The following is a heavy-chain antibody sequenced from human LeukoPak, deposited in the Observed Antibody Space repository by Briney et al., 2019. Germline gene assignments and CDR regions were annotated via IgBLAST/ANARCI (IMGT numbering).Heavy chain of an antibody. J-gene: IGHJ4*02. V-gene: IGHV1-69*13. Sequence: ASVKVSCTASGYTFTSYDINWVRQATGQGLEWMGGIIPIFGTTNYAQTFKGRVTITADESTSTAYMELSSLRSEDTAVYYCARDLQVRGVIPYYFDYWGQGTLVTVSS. D-gene: IGHD3-10*01. CDR2: IIPIFGTT. CDR3: ARDLQVRGVIPYYFDY. CDR1: GYTFTSYD.